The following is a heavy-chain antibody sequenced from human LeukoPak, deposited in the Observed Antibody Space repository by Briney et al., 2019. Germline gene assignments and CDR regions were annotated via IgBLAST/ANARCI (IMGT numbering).Heavy chain of an antibody. J-gene: IGHJ6*02. CDR2: ISYSGSNK. CDR3: AKERREVGVVAADNYYYYGMDV. Sequence: GRSLRLSCAASGFTFSSYGMHWIRQAPGKGLEWVADISYSGSNKYYADSVKGRFTISRDNSKNTLYLQMNSLRAEDTAVYYCAKERREVGVVAADNYYYYGMDVWSQGTTDTVSS. V-gene: IGHV3-30*18. D-gene: IGHD2-15*01. CDR1: GFTFSSYG.